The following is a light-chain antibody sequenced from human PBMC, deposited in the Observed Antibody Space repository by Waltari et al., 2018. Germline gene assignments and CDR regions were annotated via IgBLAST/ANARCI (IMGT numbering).Light chain of an antibody. V-gene: IGKV3-20*01. CDR2: RAS. CDR1: QSVGSSS. Sequence: EIVLTQSPGTASLSPGERVTLACRASQSVGSSSLAWYQQKPGQPPRLVIYRASRRATGIPDRFSGSGSGTDFSLTISILEHEDFAVYYCQQHGTLPATFGQGTKVEIK. CDR3: QQHGTLPAT. J-gene: IGKJ1*01.